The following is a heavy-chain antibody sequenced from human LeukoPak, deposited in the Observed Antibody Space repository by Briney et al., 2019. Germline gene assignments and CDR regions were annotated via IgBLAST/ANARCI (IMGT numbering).Heavy chain of an antibody. J-gene: IGHJ4*02. Sequence: PSETLSLTCAVYGGSFSGYYWSWIRQPPGKGLEWIGEINHSGSTNYNPSLKSRVTISVDTSKNQFSLKLSSVTAADTAVYYCARGQDGYNYGTGFDYWGQGTLVTVSS. CDR2: INHSGST. CDR3: ARGQDGYNYGTGFDY. CDR1: GGSFSGYY. V-gene: IGHV4-34*01. D-gene: IGHD5-24*01.